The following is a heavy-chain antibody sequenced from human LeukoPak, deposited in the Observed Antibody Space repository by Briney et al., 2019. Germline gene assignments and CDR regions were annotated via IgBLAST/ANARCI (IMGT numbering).Heavy chain of an antibody. CDR1: GDSVSSDDAA. Sequence: SQTLSLTCAIPGDSVSSDDAAWDWVRQSPTRGLEWLGRTYYRSKWYYDYAVSVKSLMTINPHTSKNQFSLQLNSVTTEDTAVYYCARGLTIVRRVIGILDYWGQGTLVTVSS. J-gene: IGHJ4*02. D-gene: IGHD3-10*01. CDR3: ARGLTIVRRVIGILDY. CDR2: TYYRSKWYY. V-gene: IGHV6-1*01.